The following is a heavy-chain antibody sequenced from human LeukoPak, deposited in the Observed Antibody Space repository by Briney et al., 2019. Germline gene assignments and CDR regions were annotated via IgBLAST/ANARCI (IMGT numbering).Heavy chain of an antibody. J-gene: IGHJ6*02. CDR2: IWYDGSNK. CDR1: GFTFSSYG. CDR3: ARSVRGYYYGMDV. D-gene: IGHD3-10*01. V-gene: IGHV3-33*01. Sequence: QTGGSLRLSCAASGFTFSSYGMHWVRQAPGKGLEWVAVIWYDGSNKYYADSVKGRFTISRDNSKNTLYLQMNSLRAEDTAVYYCARSVRGYYYGMDVWGQGTTVTVSS.